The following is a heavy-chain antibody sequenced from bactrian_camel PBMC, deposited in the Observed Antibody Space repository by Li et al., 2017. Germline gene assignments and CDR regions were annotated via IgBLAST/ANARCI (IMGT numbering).Heavy chain of an antibody. CDR3: AARPVWGCYGIEKEDFSY. Sequence: HVQLVESGGGSVQAGGSLRLSCAASDDRYSRYCMGWFRQAPGKEREGVAIIDGGGGGTHYADSVKGRFTISRDNAKNTFLQMNSLKPEDSGVYYCAARPVWGCYGIEKEDFSYWGQGTQVTVS. CDR2: IDGGGGGT. J-gene: IGHJ4*01. CDR1: DDRYSRYC. V-gene: IGHV3S26*01. D-gene: IGHD5*01.